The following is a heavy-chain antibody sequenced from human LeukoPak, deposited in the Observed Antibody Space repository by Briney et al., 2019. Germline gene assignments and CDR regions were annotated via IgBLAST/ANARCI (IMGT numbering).Heavy chain of an antibody. CDR1: GFTFRTYA. D-gene: IGHD6-19*01. V-gene: IGHV3-30*01. J-gene: IGHJ3*02. CDR2: ISYDGSNK. Sequence: GGSLRLSCTASGFTFRTYAMPWVRQAPGKGLDWVTIISYDGSNKFYADSVKGRFTVSRDNSKNTLYLHMNNLRTEDTAVYYCARDQNPSSGWPVDAFDIWGQGTMVTVSS. CDR3: ARDQNPSSGWPVDAFDI.